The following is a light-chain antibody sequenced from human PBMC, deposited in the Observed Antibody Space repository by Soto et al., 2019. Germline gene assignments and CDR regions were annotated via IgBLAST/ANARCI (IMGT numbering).Light chain of an antibody. CDR1: QSVGSKF. V-gene: IGKV3-20*01. Sequence: EIVLTQSPGTLSLSPGERATLSCRASQSVGSKFLAWYQQKPGQAPSPLIYGASTRATGIPDRFSASGSGTDFTLTISRLDPEDFAVYYCQQTRTFGPGTKVDIK. CDR3: QQTRT. CDR2: GAS. J-gene: IGKJ3*01.